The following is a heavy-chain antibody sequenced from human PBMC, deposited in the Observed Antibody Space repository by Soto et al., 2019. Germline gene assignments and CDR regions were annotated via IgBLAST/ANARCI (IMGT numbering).Heavy chain of an antibody. CDR1: GFTCSSYA. V-gene: IGHV3-23*01. D-gene: IGHD2-2*02. Sequence: PGGSLRLWCAAAGFTCSSYAMSWVRQAPGKGLEWVSAISGSGGSTYYADSVKGRFTISRDNSKNTLYLQMNSLRAEDTAVYYCAKDIVVVPAAIGSFDYWGQGTLVTVSS. CDR2: ISGSGGST. J-gene: IGHJ4*02. CDR3: AKDIVVVPAAIGSFDY.